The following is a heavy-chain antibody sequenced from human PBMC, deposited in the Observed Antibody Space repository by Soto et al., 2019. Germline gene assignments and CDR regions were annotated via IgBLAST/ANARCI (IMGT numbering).Heavy chain of an antibody. CDR1: GFTFSYYW. CDR3: AGGDRGAFDL. V-gene: IGHV3-74*01. J-gene: IGHJ3*01. Sequence: EVQLVESGGGLVRPGGSLRLSCAASGFTFSYYWMHWVRQAPGKGLVWVSRIHSDGSSTTYADFVKGRFIISRDNARNTVELQMNSGRVEDTAVYYCAGGDRGAFDLWGQGTVVTVSS. D-gene: IGHD1-26*01. CDR2: IHSDGSST.